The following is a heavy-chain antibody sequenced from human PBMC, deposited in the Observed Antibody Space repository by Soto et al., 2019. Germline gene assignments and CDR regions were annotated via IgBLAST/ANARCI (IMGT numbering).Heavy chain of an antibody. CDR2: IPNTENKK. D-gene: IGHD6-13*01. V-gene: IGHV3-30-3*01. CDR1: GFTFSSYG. J-gene: IGHJ3*02. CDR3: ARTAGGRVRGALDI. Sequence: QVHLEESGGGVVQPGTSLPLSCVASGFTFSSYGMHWVRQAPGKGLEWVAVIPNTENKKYYADSVKGRFTISRDNSQNTLFLQMDSLMSEDTAMYYCARTAGGRVRGALDIWGQGTMVTVS.